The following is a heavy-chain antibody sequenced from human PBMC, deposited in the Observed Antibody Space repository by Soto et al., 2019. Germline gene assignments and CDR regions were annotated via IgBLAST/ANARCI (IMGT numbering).Heavy chain of an antibody. J-gene: IGHJ6*02. CDR1: GGSISSYY. CDR3: ARYKSNYYYGMDV. Sequence: QVQLQESGPGLVKPSETLSLTCTVSGGSISSYYWSWIRQPPGKGLEWIGYIYYSGITNYNPSLNARVPISVDTSKNQVSLKLSSVTAADTAVYYCARYKSNYYYGMDVWGQGTTVTVS. V-gene: IGHV4-59*01. CDR2: IYYSGIT. D-gene: IGHD1-20*01.